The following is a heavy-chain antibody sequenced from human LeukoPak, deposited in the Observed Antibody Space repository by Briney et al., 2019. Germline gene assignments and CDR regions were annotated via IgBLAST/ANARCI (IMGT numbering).Heavy chain of an antibody. J-gene: IGHJ4*02. Sequence: ASVKVSCKASGYTFTSYAMHWVRQAPGQRLEWMGWVNAGNGNTKYSQKFQGRVTITRDTSASTAYMELSSLRSEDTAVYYCARTVVVAPAATYYLDYWGQGTLVTVSS. V-gene: IGHV1-3*01. CDR1: GYTFTSYA. D-gene: IGHD2-2*01. CDR2: VNAGNGNT. CDR3: ARTVVVAPAATYYLDY.